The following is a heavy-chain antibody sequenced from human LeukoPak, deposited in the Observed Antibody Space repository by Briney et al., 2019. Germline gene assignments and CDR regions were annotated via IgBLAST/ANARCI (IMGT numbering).Heavy chain of an antibody. J-gene: IGHJ4*02. CDR2: ITGSGGNT. CDR3: ARDGGHPLTSYYRAY. Sequence: GGSLRLSCAASGFTFYTYAMTWVRQAPGKGLEWVSTITGSGGNTFYADSVKGRFTISRDNSKNTLSLQLTSLRAEDTGIYFCARDGGHPLTSYYRAYWGQGTLVTVSS. CDR1: GFTFYTYA. V-gene: IGHV3-23*01. D-gene: IGHD4-4*01.